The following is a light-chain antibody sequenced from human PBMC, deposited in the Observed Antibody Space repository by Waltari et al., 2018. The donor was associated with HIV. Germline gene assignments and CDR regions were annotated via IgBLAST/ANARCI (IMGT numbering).Light chain of an antibody. CDR3: QQSYSTRPT. V-gene: IGKV1-39*01. Sequence: DIQMNQSPSSLSASVGDRVTITCRASQTIGIYLNWYQHKAWEAPNLMGYAASGLESEVLSRFRCSGSGTDYTRTISSLPPDDLATYYCQQSYSTRPTFGGGTMVDIK. CDR2: AAS. J-gene: IGKJ4*01. CDR1: QTIGIY.